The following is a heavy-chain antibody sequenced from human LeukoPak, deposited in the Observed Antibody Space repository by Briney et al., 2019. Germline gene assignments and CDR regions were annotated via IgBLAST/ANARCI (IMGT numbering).Heavy chain of an antibody. CDR1: GYSISSGYY. CDR3: ARRGNDAFDI. D-gene: IGHD6-25*01. V-gene: IGHV4-38-2*01. Sequence: SETLSLTCAVSGYSISSGYYWGWIRQPPGKGLEWIGSIYHSGSTYYNPSLKSRVTISVDTSKNQFSLKLSSVTAADTAVYYCARRGNDAFDIWGRGTMVTVSS. CDR2: IYHSGST. J-gene: IGHJ3*02.